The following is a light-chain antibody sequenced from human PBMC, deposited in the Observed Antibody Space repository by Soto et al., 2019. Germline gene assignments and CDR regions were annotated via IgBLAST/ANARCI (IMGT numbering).Light chain of an antibody. V-gene: IGLV1-51*01. CDR1: SSNIGNNY. CDR2: DYD. J-gene: IGLJ2*01. CDR3: GTWDGSLNTQI. Sequence: QSVLTQPPSVSAAPGQKVTISCSGSSSNIGNNYVSWYQQLPGTAPKLLIYDYDKRPSGIPDRFSGSKSGTSATLGITGLQTGDEADYYCGTWDGSLNTQIFGGGTQLTVL.